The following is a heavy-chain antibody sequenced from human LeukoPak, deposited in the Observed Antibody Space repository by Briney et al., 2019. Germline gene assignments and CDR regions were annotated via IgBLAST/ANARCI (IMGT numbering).Heavy chain of an antibody. D-gene: IGHD4-17*01. CDR2: IIPILGIA. Sequence: ASVKVSCKASGGTFSNYAISWVRQAPGQGLEWMGRIIPILGIANYAQKFQGRVTITADKSTSTAYMELSSLRSEDTAVYYCATGLDDEDYGDYPPFDYWGQGTLVTVSS. CDR1: GGTFSNYA. V-gene: IGHV1-69*04. J-gene: IGHJ4*02. CDR3: ATGLDDEDYGDYPPFDY.